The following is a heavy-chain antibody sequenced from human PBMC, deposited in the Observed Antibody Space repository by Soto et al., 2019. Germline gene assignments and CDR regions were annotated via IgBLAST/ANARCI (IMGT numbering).Heavy chain of an antibody. J-gene: IGHJ6*02. D-gene: IGHD6-6*01. CDR1: GFTFSSYW. CDR3: GSTSRDPSSYYGLDV. Sequence: GGSLRLSCAASGFTFSSYWMSWVRQAPGKGLEWVANIKQDGSEKYYVDSVKGRFTISRDNAKNSLYLQMNSLRAEDTAVYYCGSTSRDPSSYYGLDVWGQGTTVTVSS. CDR2: IKQDGSEK. V-gene: IGHV3-7*01.